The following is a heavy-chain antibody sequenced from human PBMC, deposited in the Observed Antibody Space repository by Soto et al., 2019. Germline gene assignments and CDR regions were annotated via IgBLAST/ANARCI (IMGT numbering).Heavy chain of an antibody. V-gene: IGHV3-21*04. J-gene: IGHJ4*02. CDR2: ITSGNGVT. CDR3: AKAPRTNWNWYYFDY. Sequence: EVQLVESGGGLVKPGESLRLSCVASGLRFTSYGISWVRQAPGRRLAWVSSITSGNGVTFYADSVKSLFTISRDNSKNTLSLQMHGLSAEDTAVYYCAKAPRTNWNWYYFDYWGQGTLVTVAS. CDR1: GLRFTSYG. D-gene: IGHD1-7*01.